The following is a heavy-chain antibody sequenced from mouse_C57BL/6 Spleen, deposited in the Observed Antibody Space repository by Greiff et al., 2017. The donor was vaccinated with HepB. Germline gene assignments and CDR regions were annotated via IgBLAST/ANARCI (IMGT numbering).Heavy chain of an antibody. CDR3: ASYGYDTAY. V-gene: IGHV1-50*01. CDR1: GYTFTSYW. D-gene: IGHD2-2*01. Sequence: QVQLQQPGAELVKPGASVKLSCKASGYTFTSYWMQWVKQRPGQGLEWIGEIDPSDSYTNYNQKFKGKATLTVDTSSSTAYMQLSSLTSEDSAVYYCASYGYDTAYWGQGTLVTVSA. J-gene: IGHJ3*01. CDR2: IDPSDSYT.